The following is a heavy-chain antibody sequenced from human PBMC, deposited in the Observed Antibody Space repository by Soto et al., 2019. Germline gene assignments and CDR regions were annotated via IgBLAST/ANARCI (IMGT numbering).Heavy chain of an antibody. CDR2: INHSGST. D-gene: IGHD6-13*01. V-gene: IGHV4-34*01. Sequence: PSETLSLTCAVYGGSFSGYYWSWIRQPPGKGLEWIGEINHSGSTNYNPSLKSRVTISVDTSKNQFSLKLSSVTAADTAVYYCAREIAAAGTGVDYRGQGTLVTVS. CDR3: AREIAAAGTGVDY. J-gene: IGHJ4*02. CDR1: GGSFSGYY.